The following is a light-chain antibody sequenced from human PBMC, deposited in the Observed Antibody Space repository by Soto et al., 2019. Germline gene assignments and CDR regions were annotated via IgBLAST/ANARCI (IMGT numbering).Light chain of an antibody. CDR2: EVD. CDR3: SSYADNDNVM. V-gene: IGLV2-8*01. CDR1: SSDVGYSNY. Sequence: QSALTQPPSASGSLGQSVTISCTGTSSDVGYSNYVSWYQQHPPKAPKLIIYEVDKRSSGVPDRFSGSKSGNTASLTVSGLQAEDEADYYCSSYADNDNVMFGGGTKLTVL. J-gene: IGLJ3*02.